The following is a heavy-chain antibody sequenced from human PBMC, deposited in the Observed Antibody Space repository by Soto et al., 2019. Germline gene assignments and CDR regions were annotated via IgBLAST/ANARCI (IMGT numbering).Heavy chain of an antibody. Sequence: QVQLVQSGAEVKKPGASVKVSCKASGYTFTSYAMHWVRQAPGQRLEWMGWINAGNGNTKYSQKFQGRVTITRDTSASTAYMELGSLRSEDTAVYYCATAIADDAFDIWGRGTRVTVSS. V-gene: IGHV1-3*01. CDR3: ATAIADDAFDI. D-gene: IGHD2-21*01. CDR1: GYTFTSYA. J-gene: IGHJ3*02. CDR2: INAGNGNT.